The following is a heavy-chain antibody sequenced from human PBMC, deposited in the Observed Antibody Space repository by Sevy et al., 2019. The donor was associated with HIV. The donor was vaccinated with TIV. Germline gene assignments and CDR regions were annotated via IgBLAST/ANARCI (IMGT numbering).Heavy chain of an antibody. J-gene: IGHJ6*02. CDR3: ARDPRKTASYYYYGMDV. D-gene: IGHD5-18*01. V-gene: IGHV3-48*02. Sequence: GGSLRLSCAASGFTFSSYSMNWVRQAPGKGLEWVSYISSSSSTIYYADSVKGRFTISRDNAKNSLYLQMNSLRDEDTAVYYCARDPRKTASYYYYGMDVWGQGTTVTVSS. CDR1: GFTFSSYS. CDR2: ISSSSSTI.